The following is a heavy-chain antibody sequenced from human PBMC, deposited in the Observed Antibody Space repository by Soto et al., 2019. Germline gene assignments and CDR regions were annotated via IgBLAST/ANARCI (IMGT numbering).Heavy chain of an antibody. CDR3: ASPASFYYDSSGPRGGPAFDI. CDR1: GGTFSSYA. J-gene: IGHJ3*02. D-gene: IGHD3-22*01. Sequence: QVQLVQSGAEVKKPGSSVKVSCKASGGTFSSYAISWVRQAPGQGLEWMGGIIPIFGTANYAQKFQGRVTITADDSTSTAYMELSSLRSEDTAVYYCASPASFYYDSSGPRGGPAFDIWGQGTMVTVSS. CDR2: IIPIFGTA. V-gene: IGHV1-69*12.